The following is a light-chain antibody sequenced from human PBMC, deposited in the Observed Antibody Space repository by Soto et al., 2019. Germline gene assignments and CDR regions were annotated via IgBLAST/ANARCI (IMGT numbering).Light chain of an antibody. CDR2: YAS. Sequence: DIQMTQSPSIVSASVGDRVTSTCRASQTIGTRLAWYQRKPGKALKFLIYYASTLESGVPSRFSGSGSGTELTLTISILQPDDLATYYCQQYHSLYPFGQGTNLEIK. V-gene: IGKV1-5*01. CDR3: QQYHSLYP. CDR1: QTIGTR. J-gene: IGKJ2*01.